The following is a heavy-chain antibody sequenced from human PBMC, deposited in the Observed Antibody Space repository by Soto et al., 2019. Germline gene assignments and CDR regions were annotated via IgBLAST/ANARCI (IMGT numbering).Heavy chain of an antibody. D-gene: IGHD3-22*01. Sequence: VKVSCKASGYTFTRYGISWVRQAPGQGLEWMGIINPSGGSTSYAQKFQGRVTMTRDTSTSTVYMELSSLRSEDTAVYYCARGGYYDSSGYYYVPWFDPWGQGTLVTVSS. V-gene: IGHV1-46*01. CDR3: ARGGYYDSSGYYYVPWFDP. J-gene: IGHJ5*02. CDR1: GYTFTRYG. CDR2: INPSGGST.